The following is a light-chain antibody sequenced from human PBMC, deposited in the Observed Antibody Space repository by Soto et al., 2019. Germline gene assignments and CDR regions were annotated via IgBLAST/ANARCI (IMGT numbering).Light chain of an antibody. CDR3: CSSGGSPTYV. V-gene: IGLV2-8*01. Sequence: QSVLTQPPSASGSPGQSVTISCTGTSNDIGGYNYVSWYQQHPGKAPKLMIYEVTKRPSGVPDRFSGSRSGNTASLTVSGLQAEDEADYYCCSSGGSPTYVFGTGTKVTVL. CDR2: EVT. CDR1: SNDIGGYNY. J-gene: IGLJ1*01.